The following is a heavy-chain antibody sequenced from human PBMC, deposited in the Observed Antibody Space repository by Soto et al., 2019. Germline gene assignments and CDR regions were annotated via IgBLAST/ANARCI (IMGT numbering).Heavy chain of an antibody. CDR1: GGSISSYF. D-gene: IGHD1-26*01. CDR3: ARDTGSYYLDS. Sequence: QVQLLESGPGLVKPSETLSLTSTIYGGSISSYFWSWIRQPPGKGLEWIGYIHYSGTTVYSPSLKSRVTMSIDTSENQFTLNLTSVTAADTAVYYCARDTGSYYLDSWGQGSLVTVSS. CDR2: IHYSGTT. J-gene: IGHJ4*02. V-gene: IGHV4-59*01.